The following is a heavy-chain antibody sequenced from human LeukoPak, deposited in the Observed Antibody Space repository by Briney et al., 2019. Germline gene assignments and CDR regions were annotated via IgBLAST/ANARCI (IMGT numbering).Heavy chain of an antibody. D-gene: IGHD3-10*01. Sequence: ASVKVSCTASGYTFTSYYMHWVRQAPGQGLEWMGIINPSGGSTSYAQKFQGRVTMTRDTSTSTVYMELSSLRSEDTAVYYCARDTTVRGVICYGMDVWGQGTTVSVSS. CDR2: INPSGGST. CDR1: GYTFTSYY. J-gene: IGHJ6*02. CDR3: ARDTTVRGVICYGMDV. V-gene: IGHV1-46*01.